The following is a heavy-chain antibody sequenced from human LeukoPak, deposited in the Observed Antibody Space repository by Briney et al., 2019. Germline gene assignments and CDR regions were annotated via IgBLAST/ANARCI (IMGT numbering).Heavy chain of an antibody. CDR1: GGSISSPNNY. CDR2: IYYTGTT. CDR3: ARQQDWFDP. Sequence: PSETLSLTCTVSGGSISSPNNYWGWIRQPPGKGLEWIGTIYYTGTTYYNPSLTSRVTMSVDTSKNQFSLKLSSVTAADTAVYYCARQQDWFDPWGQGTLVTVSS. J-gene: IGHJ5*02. V-gene: IGHV4-39*01.